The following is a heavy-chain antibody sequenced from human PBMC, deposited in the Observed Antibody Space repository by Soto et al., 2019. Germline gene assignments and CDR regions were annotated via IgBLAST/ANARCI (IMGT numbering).Heavy chain of an antibody. CDR1: GFIFSSYD. Sequence: GGSLRLSCAASGFIFSSYDMSWVRQAPGKGLEWVSAISGSGGRTDYADSVKGRFSISRDNSKNTLLLQMNSLRVEDTAVYYCARDPYGDYVWDYWGQGTLVTVSS. D-gene: IGHD4-17*01. V-gene: IGHV3-23*01. CDR3: ARDPYGDYVWDY. J-gene: IGHJ4*02. CDR2: ISGSGGRT.